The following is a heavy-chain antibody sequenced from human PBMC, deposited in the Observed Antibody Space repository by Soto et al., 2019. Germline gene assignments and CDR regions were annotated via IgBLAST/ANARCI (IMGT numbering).Heavy chain of an antibody. Sequence: VGSLRLSCAASGFTFSSYGMHWVRQAPGKGLEWVAVIWYDGSNKYYADSVKGRFTISRDNSKNTLYLQMNSLRAEDTAVYYCARDRGSGWAQDYWGQGTLVTVSS. V-gene: IGHV3-33*01. CDR1: GFTFSSYG. CDR3: ARDRGSGWAQDY. D-gene: IGHD6-19*01. CDR2: IWYDGSNK. J-gene: IGHJ4*02.